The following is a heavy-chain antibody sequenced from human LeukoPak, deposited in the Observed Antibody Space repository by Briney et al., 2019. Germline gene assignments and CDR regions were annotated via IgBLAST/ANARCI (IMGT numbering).Heavy chain of an antibody. CDR3: ARDPVADYYDSSAVDY. D-gene: IGHD3-22*01. CDR2: ISSSSSYI. J-gene: IGHJ4*02. Sequence: GGSLRLSCAASGFTFSNYSMNWVRQAPGKGLEWVSSISSSSSYIYYADSVKGRFTISRDNAKNSLYLQMNSLRAEDTAVYYCARDPVADYYDSSAVDYWGQGTLVTVSS. V-gene: IGHV3-21*01. CDR1: GFTFSNYS.